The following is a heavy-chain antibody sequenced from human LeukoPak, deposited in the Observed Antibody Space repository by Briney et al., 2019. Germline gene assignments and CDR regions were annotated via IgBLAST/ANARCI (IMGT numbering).Heavy chain of an antibody. J-gene: IGHJ5*02. CDR2: INHSGST. Sequence: SETLSLTCAVYGGSFSGYYWNWIRQPPGKGLEWIGEINHSGSTNYNPSLKSRVTISVDTSKNQFSLKLSSVTAADTAVYYCARGRYPVGGRFDPWGQGTLVTVSS. CDR1: GGSFSGYY. D-gene: IGHD4-23*01. V-gene: IGHV4-34*01. CDR3: ARGRYPVGGRFDP.